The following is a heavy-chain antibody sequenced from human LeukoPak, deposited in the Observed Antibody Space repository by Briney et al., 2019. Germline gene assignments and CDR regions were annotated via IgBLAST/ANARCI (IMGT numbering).Heavy chain of an antibody. V-gene: IGHV3-20*04. D-gene: IGHD3-22*01. J-gene: IGHJ4*02. CDR1: GFTFDDYG. Sequence: PGGSLRLSWAASGFTFDDYGMSWVRQAPGKGLEWVSGINWNGGSTGYADSVKGRFTISRDNAKNSLYLQMNSLRAEDTALYYCARDRGHYYDNSNDYWGQGTLVTVSS. CDR2: INWNGGST. CDR3: ARDRGHYYDNSNDY.